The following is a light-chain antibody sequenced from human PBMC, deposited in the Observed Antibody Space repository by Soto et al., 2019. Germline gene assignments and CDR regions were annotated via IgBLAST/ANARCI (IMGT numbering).Light chain of an antibody. CDR1: HSVNSH. CDR2: GAS. Sequence: MMMTQSPSTLSVSPGERVTLSCRTSHSVNSHVAWYQQKPGQAPRLLLDGASTRATGIPVRFSGSGFGKEFNLNISSLQSEDFAVYYCQEYKNWPLFGQGTRLEIK. V-gene: IGKV3-15*01. CDR3: QEYKNWPL. J-gene: IGKJ5*01.